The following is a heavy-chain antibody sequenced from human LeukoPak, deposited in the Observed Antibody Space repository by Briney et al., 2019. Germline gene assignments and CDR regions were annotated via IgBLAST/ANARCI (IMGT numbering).Heavy chain of an antibody. V-gene: IGHV3-23*01. CDR1: GFTFSSYA. CDR2: ISGSGGST. Sequence: PGGSLRLSCAASGFTFSSYAMTWVRQAPGEGLEWVSTISGSGGSTYNADSVKGRVTISRDNSKNTLYLQMNSLKAEDTAVYYCAKDRGSPVVVTAFDYWGQGTLVTVSS. J-gene: IGHJ4*02. D-gene: IGHD2-21*02. CDR3: AKDRGSPVVVTAFDY.